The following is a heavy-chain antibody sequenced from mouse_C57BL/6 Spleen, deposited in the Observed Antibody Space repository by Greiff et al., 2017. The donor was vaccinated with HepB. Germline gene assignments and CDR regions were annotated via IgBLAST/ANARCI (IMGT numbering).Heavy chain of an antibody. V-gene: IGHV1-15*01. D-gene: IGHD2-4*01. J-gene: IGHJ3*01. Sequence: QVQLQQSGAELVRPGASVTLSCKASGYTFTDYEMHWVKQTPVHGLGWIGAIDPETGGTAYNQKFKGKAILTADKSSSTAYMELRSLTSEDSAVYYCTSSLYYDFAYWGQGTLVTVSA. CDR2: IDPETGGT. CDR1: GYTFTDYE. CDR3: TSSLYYDFAY.